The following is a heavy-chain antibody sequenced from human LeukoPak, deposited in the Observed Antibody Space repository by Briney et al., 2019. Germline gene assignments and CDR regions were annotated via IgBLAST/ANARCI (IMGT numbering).Heavy chain of an antibody. CDR3: ARHRSSSYYFDY. D-gene: IGHD6-6*01. CDR1: GYRFTNYW. CDR2: IYPGDSHT. Sequence: GESLKISCKGSGYRFTNYWIAWVRQMPGKGLECMGIIYPGDSHTRYSPSFQGQVTISADKSISTAYLQWSSLKASDTAMYYCARHRSSSYYFDYWGQGTLVTVSP. V-gene: IGHV5-51*01. J-gene: IGHJ4*02.